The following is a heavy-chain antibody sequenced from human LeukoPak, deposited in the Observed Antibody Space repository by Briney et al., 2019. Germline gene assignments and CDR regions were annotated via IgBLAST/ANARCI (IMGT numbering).Heavy chain of an antibody. CDR3: AKGDYGTFDY. D-gene: IGHD3-10*01. Sequence: GGSLRLSCSASGFTFSSYGMHWVRQAPGKGLEWVAVISYDGSNKYYADSVKGRFTISRDNSKNTLYLQVNSLRAEDTAVYYCAKGDYGTFDYWGQGTLVTVSS. CDR1: GFTFSSYG. V-gene: IGHV3-30*18. J-gene: IGHJ4*02. CDR2: ISYDGSNK.